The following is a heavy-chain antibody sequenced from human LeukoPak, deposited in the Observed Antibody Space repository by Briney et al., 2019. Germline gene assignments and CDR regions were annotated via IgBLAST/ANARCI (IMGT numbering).Heavy chain of an antibody. CDR3: ARLGGATSPFGY. Sequence: SETLSLTCTVSGGSISSYYWSWIRQPPGKGLEWIGYIYYTGNTNYNPSLKSRVTISVDTSKNQFSLNLSSVTAADTAIYYCARLGGATSPFGYWGHGTLVTVSS. D-gene: IGHD1-26*01. CDR1: GGSISSYY. CDR2: IYYTGNT. V-gene: IGHV4-59*08. J-gene: IGHJ4*01.